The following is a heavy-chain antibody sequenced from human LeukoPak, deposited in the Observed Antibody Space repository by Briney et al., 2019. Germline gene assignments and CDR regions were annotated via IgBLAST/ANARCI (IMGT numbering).Heavy chain of an antibody. Sequence: GASVRVSCKASGGTFSSYAISWVRQATGQGLEWMGWMNPNSGNTGYAQKFQGRVTMTRNTSISTAYMELSSLRSEDTAVYYCARAPFGCSGGSCYSYYYYGMDVWGQGTTVTVSS. CDR2: MNPNSGNT. V-gene: IGHV1-8*02. CDR3: ARAPFGCSGGSCYSYYYYGMDV. J-gene: IGHJ6*02. CDR1: GGTFSSYA. D-gene: IGHD2-15*01.